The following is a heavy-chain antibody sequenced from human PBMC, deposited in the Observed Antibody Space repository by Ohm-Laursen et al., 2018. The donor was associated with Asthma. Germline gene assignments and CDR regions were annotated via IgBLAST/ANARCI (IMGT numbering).Heavy chain of an antibody. D-gene: IGHD5-24*01. CDR2: INAGNGNT. Sequence: SVKVSCKASGYTFTSYAMHWVRQAPGQRLEWMGWINAGNGNTKYSQKFQGRVTITRDTSASTAYMELSSLRSEDTAVYYCARVRWLQTGYYFDYWGQGTLVTVSS. J-gene: IGHJ4*02. CDR1: GYTFTSYA. CDR3: ARVRWLQTGYYFDY. V-gene: IGHV1-3*01.